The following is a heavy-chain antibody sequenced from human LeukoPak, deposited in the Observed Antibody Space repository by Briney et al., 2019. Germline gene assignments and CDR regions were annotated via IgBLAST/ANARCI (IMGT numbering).Heavy chain of an antibody. CDR3: ATIDFWSGYYYFDY. J-gene: IGHJ4*02. CDR2: IYYSGST. D-gene: IGHD3-3*01. CDR1: GGSISSGGYY. Sequence: SETLSLTCTVSGGSISSGGYYRSWIRQHPGKGLEWIGYIYYSGSTYYNPSLKSRVTISVDTSKNQFSLKLSSVTAADTAVYYCATIDFWSGYYYFDYWGQGTLVTVSS. V-gene: IGHV4-30-4*08.